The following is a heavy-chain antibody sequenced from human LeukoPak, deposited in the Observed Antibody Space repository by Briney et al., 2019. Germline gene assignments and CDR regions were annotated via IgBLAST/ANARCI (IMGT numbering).Heavy chain of an antibody. D-gene: IGHD5-24*01. CDR1: GFTFNTCA. Sequence: PGGSLRLSCAASGFTFNTCAMNWVRQAPGKGLEWVSTISGGGVNTYYADSVKGRFTISRDNSKDILYLQMNSLKAEDTALYYCTNDQHGYNKPGECWGQGALVTVSS. J-gene: IGHJ4*02. CDR3: TNDQHGYNKPGEC. CDR2: ISGGGVNT. V-gene: IGHV3-23*01.